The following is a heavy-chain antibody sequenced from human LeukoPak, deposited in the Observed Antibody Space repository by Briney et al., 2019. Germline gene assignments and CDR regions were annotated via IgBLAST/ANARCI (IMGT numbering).Heavy chain of an antibody. CDR2: DFYSGST. J-gene: IGHJ3*02. CDR1: Y. D-gene: IGHD2-21*02. V-gene: IGHV4-59*01. CDR3: ARDAVTYDAFDI. Sequence: PSETLSLTCTDYWNWIRQPPGKGLEWIGYDFYSGSTNYNPSLKSRVTISVDTSKNQFSLKLTSVTAADTALYYCARDAVTYDAFDIWGQGTMVTVSS.